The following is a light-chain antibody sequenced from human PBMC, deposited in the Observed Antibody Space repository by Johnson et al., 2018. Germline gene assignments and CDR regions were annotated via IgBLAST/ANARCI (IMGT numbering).Light chain of an antibody. Sequence: QSVLTQPPSVSAAPGQKVTISCSGSSSNIGNNYVSWYQQLPGTAPKLLIYENNKRPSGIPDRFSGSKSGTSATLGITRLQTGDEVDYYCGTWDSSLSAGNVFGTGTKVTVL. CDR2: ENN. J-gene: IGLJ1*01. CDR3: GTWDSSLSAGNV. V-gene: IGLV1-51*02. CDR1: SSNIGNNY.